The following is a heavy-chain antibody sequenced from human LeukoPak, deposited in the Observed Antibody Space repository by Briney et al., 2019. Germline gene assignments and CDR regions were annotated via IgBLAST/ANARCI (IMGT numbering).Heavy chain of an antibody. CDR3: AKTYCSTTRCLSWGNDY. J-gene: IGHJ4*02. CDR2: ISGSGTNT. D-gene: IGHD2-2*01. CDR1: GFTFSIYA. V-gene: IGHV3-23*01. Sequence: PGGSLRLSCAASGFTFSIYAMRWVRQAPGKGLEWVSYISGSGTNTYYADSVKGRFTISRDTSRNTLYLQMSSLTAEDTAIYYCAKTYCSTTRCLSWGNDYWGQGTLVTVSS.